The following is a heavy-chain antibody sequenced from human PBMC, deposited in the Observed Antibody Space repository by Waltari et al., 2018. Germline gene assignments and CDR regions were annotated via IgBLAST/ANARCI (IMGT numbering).Heavy chain of an antibody. D-gene: IGHD5-18*01. J-gene: IGHJ4*02. V-gene: IGHV3-53*01. CDR1: GFTVSSNY. CDR3: ARAGYTYGLAFDS. Sequence: EVQLVESGGGLIQPGGSLRLSCAASGFTVSSNYMSWVRQAPGKGLEWVSVIYSGCGNTYYADSVKGRFTISRDNSKNTLYLQMNSLRVEDTAVYYCARAGYTYGLAFDSWGQGTLVTVSS. CDR2: IYSGCGNT.